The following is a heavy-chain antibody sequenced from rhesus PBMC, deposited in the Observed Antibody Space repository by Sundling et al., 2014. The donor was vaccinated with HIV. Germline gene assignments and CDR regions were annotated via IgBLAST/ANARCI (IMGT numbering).Heavy chain of an antibody. V-gene: IGHV4S9*01. CDR2: IYGNSAST. CDR3: AIRRAVVSSGGFDV. D-gene: IGHD2-39*02. Sequence: QVQLQESGPGLVKPSETLSLTCAVSGGSITDYYYWNWIRQPPGKGLEWIGNIYGNSASTYYNPSLKSRVAISKDTSKNQFFLKLSSVTAADTAVYYCAIRRAVVSSGGFDVWGPGVFVTVSS. J-gene: IGHJ5-1*01. CDR1: GGSITDYYY.